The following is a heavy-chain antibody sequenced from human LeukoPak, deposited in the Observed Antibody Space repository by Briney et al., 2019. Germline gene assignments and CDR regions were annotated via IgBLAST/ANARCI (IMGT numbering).Heavy chain of an antibody. CDR1: GYSFTSYW. D-gene: IGHD3-22*01. CDR2: IYPGDSDT. Sequence: GESLKISCKGSGYSFTSYWIGWVRQMPGKGLEWMGIIYPGDSDTRYSPSFRGQVTISADKSISTAYLQWSSLKASDTAMYYCARHTIPYYYDSSGSFDYWGQGTLVTVSS. J-gene: IGHJ4*02. V-gene: IGHV5-51*01. CDR3: ARHTIPYYYDSSGSFDY.